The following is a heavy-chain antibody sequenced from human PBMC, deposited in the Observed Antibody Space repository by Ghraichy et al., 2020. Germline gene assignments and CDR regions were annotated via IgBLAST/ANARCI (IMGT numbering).Heavy chain of an antibody. CDR1: GFTVTDYW. D-gene: IGHD3/OR15-3a*01. CDR3: ARGEFGLGD. CDR2: ISPAGNII. V-gene: IGHV3-74*01. J-gene: IGHJ4*02. Sequence: LTCAASGFTVTDYWMYWVRQVPGKGLLWVSHISPAGNIINYERSLTGRFTISRDIANNTVFLQMNSLRADDTAIYYCARGEFGLGDWGQGTLVTVSS.